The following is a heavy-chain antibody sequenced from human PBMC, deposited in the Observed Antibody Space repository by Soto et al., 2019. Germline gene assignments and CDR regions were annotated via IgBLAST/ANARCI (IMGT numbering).Heavy chain of an antibody. CDR2: IIPILGIA. Sequence: QVQLVQSGAEVKKPGSSVKVSCKASGGTFSSYTISWVRQAPGQGLEWMGRIIPILGIANYAQKFQGRDTITADKSTSTAYMELSSLRSEDTAVYYCASLVVVAAAAYFDYWGQGTLVTVSS. V-gene: IGHV1-69*02. CDR1: GGTFSSYT. J-gene: IGHJ4*02. CDR3: ASLVVVAAAAYFDY. D-gene: IGHD2-15*01.